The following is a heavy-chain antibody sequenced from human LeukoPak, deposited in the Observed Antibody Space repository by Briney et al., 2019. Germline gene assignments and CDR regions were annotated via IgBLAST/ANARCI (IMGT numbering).Heavy chain of an antibody. Sequence: GGSLRLSCAASGVSVSSNCMSWVRQAPGKGLEWVSVIYSGGSTYYADSVKGRFTISRDNSKNTLYLQMNSLRAEDTAVYYRARDYYDSSGYYDYWGQGTLVTVSS. D-gene: IGHD3-22*01. CDR1: GVSVSSNC. V-gene: IGHV3-53*01. CDR3: ARDYYDSSGYYDY. J-gene: IGHJ4*02. CDR2: IYSGGST.